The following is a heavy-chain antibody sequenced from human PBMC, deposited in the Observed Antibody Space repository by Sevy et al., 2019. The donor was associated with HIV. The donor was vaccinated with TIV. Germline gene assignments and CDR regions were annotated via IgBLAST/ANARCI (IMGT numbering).Heavy chain of an antibody. CDR1: GFTFGDYA. V-gene: IGHV3-49*03. Sequence: GGYLRLSCTASGFTFGDYAMSWFRQAPGKGLEWVGFIRSKAYGGTTEYAASVKGRFTISRDDSKSIAYLQMNSLKTEDTAVYYCTRDRIGGANVVFFDYWGQGTLVTVSS. D-gene: IGHD3-16*01. CDR2: IRSKAYGGTT. CDR3: TRDRIGGANVVFFDY. J-gene: IGHJ4*02.